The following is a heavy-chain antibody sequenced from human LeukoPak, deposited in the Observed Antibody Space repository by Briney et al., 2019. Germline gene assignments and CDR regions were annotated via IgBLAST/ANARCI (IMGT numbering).Heavy chain of an antibody. D-gene: IGHD3-16*02. CDR3: ARFGGVIGTEQNYYYYYMDV. V-gene: IGHV3-21*01. CDR1: GFTFSSYS. CDR2: ISSSSSYI. J-gene: IGHJ6*03. Sequence: GGSLRLSCAASGFTFSSYSMNWVRQAPGKGLEWVSSISSSSSYIYYADSVKGRFTISRDNAKNSLYLQMNSLRAEDTAVYYCARFGGVIGTEQNYYYYYMDVWGKGTTVTVSS.